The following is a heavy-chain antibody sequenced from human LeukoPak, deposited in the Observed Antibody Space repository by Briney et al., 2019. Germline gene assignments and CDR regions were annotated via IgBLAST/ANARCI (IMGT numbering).Heavy chain of an antibody. CDR1: GFTLSSYE. Sequence: GGSLRLSCAASGFTLSSYEMNWVRLAPGKGLEWISYISRTGNSIYYADSVKGRFTISRDSAKNSLYLQMNSLRAEDTAVYYCAKSRTRLEYSSSSAFDYWGQGTLVTVSS. D-gene: IGHD6-6*01. CDR3: AKSRTRLEYSSSSAFDY. J-gene: IGHJ4*02. CDR2: ISRTGNSI. V-gene: IGHV3-48*03.